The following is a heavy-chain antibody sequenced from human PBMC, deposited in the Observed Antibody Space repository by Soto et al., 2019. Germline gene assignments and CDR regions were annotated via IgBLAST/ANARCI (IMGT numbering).Heavy chain of an antibody. D-gene: IGHD4-17*01. V-gene: IGHV1-69*06. CDR1: GGTFSSYP. CDR3: ARRGSHGYFRYFDN. CDR2: TNGNLGTG. J-gene: IGHJ4*02. Sequence: QVQLVQSGAEVKKPGSSVKVSCKASGGTFSSYPISWVRQAPGQGLEWMGGTNGNLGTGNYAQKFQGRLTIIPDKSPTTAYMMLSSLRSEVTAVYSCARRGSHGYFRYFDNRGQRNLVTVSS.